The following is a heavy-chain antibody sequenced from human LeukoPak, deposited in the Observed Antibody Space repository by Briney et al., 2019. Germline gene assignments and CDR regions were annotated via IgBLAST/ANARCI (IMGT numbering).Heavy chain of an antibody. Sequence: SETLSLTCTVSGGSISSSSYYWGWIRQPPGKGLEWIGSIYYSGSTYYNPPLKSRVTVSVDTSKNQFSLKLSSVTAADTAVYYCARVGIEQLVRVWGQGTLVTVSS. V-gene: IGHV4-39*01. D-gene: IGHD6-13*01. CDR1: GGSISSSSYY. CDR2: IYYSGST. J-gene: IGHJ4*02. CDR3: ARVGIEQLVRV.